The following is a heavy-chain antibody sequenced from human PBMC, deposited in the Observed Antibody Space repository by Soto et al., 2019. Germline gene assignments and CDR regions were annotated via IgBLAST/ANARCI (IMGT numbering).Heavy chain of an antibody. CDR1: GFTFSTYW. CDR2: IKGDGSST. Sequence: EVQLVESGGGLVQPGGSLRLPCAGSGFTFSTYWMHWVRQAPGTGLEWVSRIKGDGSSTSYADSVKGRFTISRDNAKNTVYLQMNSLGAEDTAVYWCARGIRNYYGVDVWGQGTTVTVSS. CDR3: ARGIRNYYGVDV. V-gene: IGHV3-74*01. J-gene: IGHJ6*02.